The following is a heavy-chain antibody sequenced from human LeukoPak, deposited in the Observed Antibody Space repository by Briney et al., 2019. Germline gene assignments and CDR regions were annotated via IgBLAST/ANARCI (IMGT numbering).Heavy chain of an antibody. J-gene: IGHJ4*02. CDR1: GGSISSRGYY. Sequence: SDTLSLICPLSGGSISSRGYYWSWLREPPGKGLEWIGDIYYSGNIYYNSSLNGPATISIPTSRSQFSLTPCSVTAADTALYYCARQTGYCSTTSCYDYWGQGTPVTVSS. CDR3: ARQTGYCSTTSCYDY. CDR2: IYYSGNI. V-gene: IGHV4-31*01. D-gene: IGHD2-2*01.